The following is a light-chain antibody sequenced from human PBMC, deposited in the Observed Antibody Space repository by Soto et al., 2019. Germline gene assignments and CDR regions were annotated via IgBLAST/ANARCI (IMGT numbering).Light chain of an antibody. CDR2: LGS. V-gene: IGKV2-28*01. CDR1: QSLLHSNGYNY. J-gene: IGKJ1*01. Sequence: DIVMTQSPLSLPVTPGEPASISCRSSQSLLHSNGYNYLDWYLQKPGQSPQLLIYLGSNRASGVPDRFSGSGSGTDFTLKISRVEAEDVGVYYCMQTLQTPRTFGPGTKGEVK. CDR3: MQTLQTPRT.